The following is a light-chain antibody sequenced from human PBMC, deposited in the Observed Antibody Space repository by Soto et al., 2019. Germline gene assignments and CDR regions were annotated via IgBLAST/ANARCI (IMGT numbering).Light chain of an antibody. J-gene: IGKJ1*01. CDR3: QQYHTYST. Sequence: DIQMTQSPSTLSASVGDSVSITCRASQAISGWLAWYQQKPGKAPELLTFDVSISESGVPSRFSGSGSGREYTLTISSLQPDDYATYFCQQYHTYSTFGQGTKVDIK. V-gene: IGKV1-5*01. CDR2: DVS. CDR1: QAISGW.